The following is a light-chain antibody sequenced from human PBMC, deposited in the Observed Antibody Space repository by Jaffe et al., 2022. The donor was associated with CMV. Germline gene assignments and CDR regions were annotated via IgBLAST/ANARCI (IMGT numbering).Light chain of an antibody. Sequence: QSALSQPRSVSGSPGQSVTISCTGTSSDVGDNDYVSWFQKHPDKAPQLMIYDVSKRPSGVPDRFSGSKSGNTASLTISGLQAEDEADYYCCSYTGSYVFGTGTKVTVL. CDR2: DVS. V-gene: IGLV2-11*01. J-gene: IGLJ1*01. CDR3: CSYTGSYV. CDR1: SSDVGDNDY.